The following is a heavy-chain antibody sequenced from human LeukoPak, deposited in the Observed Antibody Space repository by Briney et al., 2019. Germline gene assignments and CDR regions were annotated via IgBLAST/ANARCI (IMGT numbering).Heavy chain of an antibody. V-gene: IGHV3-30*02. CDR1: GFTFSSYG. J-gene: IGHJ6*03. D-gene: IGHD6-19*01. Sequence: QSGGSLRLSCAASGFTFSSYGMHWVRQAPGKGLEWVAFIRYDGSNKYYADSVKGRFTTSRDNSKNTLFLQMNSLRAEDTALYYCARGPRGIAVAGTGFTWGYYYYYMDVWGKGTTVTVSS. CDR3: ARGPRGIAVAGTGFTWGYYYYYMDV. CDR2: IRYDGSNK.